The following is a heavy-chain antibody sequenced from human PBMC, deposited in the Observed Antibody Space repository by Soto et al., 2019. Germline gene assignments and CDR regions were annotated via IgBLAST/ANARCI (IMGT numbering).Heavy chain of an antibody. CDR3: ARGSSWSDPYNWFDP. J-gene: IGHJ5*02. V-gene: IGHV4-39*07. CDR1: GVSISSTSYN. D-gene: IGHD6-13*01. Sequence: SETLSLTCNVSGVSISSTSYNWVRIRQPPGKGLEWIGTLDYSGTAHYNPSLKSRINISADPSKNQVSLKLSSVTAADTAVYYCARGSSWSDPYNWFDPWGQGTLVTVSS. CDR2: LDYSGTA.